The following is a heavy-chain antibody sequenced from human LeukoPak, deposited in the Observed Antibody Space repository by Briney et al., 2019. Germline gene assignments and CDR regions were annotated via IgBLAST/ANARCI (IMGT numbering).Heavy chain of an antibody. D-gene: IGHD3-22*01. Sequence: PSETLSLTCAVYGGSFSGYYWSWIRQPPGKGLEWIGEINHSGSTNYNPSLKSRVTISVDTSKNQFSLKLSSVTAADTAVYYCASPYDSSGFDYWGQGTLVTVSS. CDR2: INHSGST. V-gene: IGHV4-34*01. CDR3: ASPYDSSGFDY. J-gene: IGHJ4*02. CDR1: GGSFSGYY.